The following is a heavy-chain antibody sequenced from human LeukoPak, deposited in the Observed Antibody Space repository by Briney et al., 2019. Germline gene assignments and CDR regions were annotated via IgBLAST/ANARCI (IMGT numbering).Heavy chain of an antibody. CDR1: GGSISSYY. J-gene: IGHJ6*03. CDR3: ARVLPPGPYSYGYMDV. V-gene: IGHV4-59*01. D-gene: IGHD5-18*01. CDR2: IYYSGST. Sequence: SETLSPTCTVPGGSISSYYWSWIRQPPGKGLEWIGYIYYSGSTNYNPSLKSRVTISVDTSRNQFSLKLSSVTAADTAVYYCARVLPPGPYSYGYMDVWGKGTTVTVSS.